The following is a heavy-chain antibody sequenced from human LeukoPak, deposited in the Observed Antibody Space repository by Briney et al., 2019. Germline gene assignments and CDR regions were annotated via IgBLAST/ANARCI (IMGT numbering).Heavy chain of an antibody. CDR3: AKQLGYCSDGSCYFPY. D-gene: IGHD2-15*01. V-gene: IGHV3-7*03. J-gene: IGHJ4*02. CDR2: MRTDGSVP. CDR1: GFTFSYYM. Sequence: GGSLRLSCEVSGFTFSYYMMTWVRQAPGEGLEWVANMRTDGSVPSYVDSVKGRFTISRDNSKSTLCLQMNSLRAEDTAVYYCAKQLGYCSDGSCYFPYWGQGTLVTVSS.